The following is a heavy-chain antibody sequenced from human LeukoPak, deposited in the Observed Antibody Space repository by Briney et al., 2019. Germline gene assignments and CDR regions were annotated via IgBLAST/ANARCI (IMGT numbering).Heavy chain of an antibody. CDR1: GGSISSYY. Sequence: SETLSLTCTVSGGSISSYYWSWIRQPPGKGLEWIGYIYYSGSTNYNPSLKSRVTISVDTSKNQFSLKLSSVTAADTAVYYCARRLLRGDSSAFDYWGQGTLVTVSS. V-gene: IGHV4-59*08. CDR3: ARRLLRGDSSAFDY. CDR2: IYYSGST. J-gene: IGHJ4*02. D-gene: IGHD3-22*01.